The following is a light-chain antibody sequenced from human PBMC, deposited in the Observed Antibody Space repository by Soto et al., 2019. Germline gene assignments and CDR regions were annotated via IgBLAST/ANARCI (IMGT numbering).Light chain of an antibody. Sequence: NFMLTQPHSVSESPGKTVTISCTRSRGSIASNYVQWFQQRPGSAPTTVISEDDQSPSGVPDRFSGSIDSSSNSASLTISGLETEDEADYYCQSYDSNMWVFGGGTKLTVL. J-gene: IGLJ3*02. V-gene: IGLV6-57*04. CDR3: QSYDSNMWV. CDR2: EDD. CDR1: RGSIASNY.